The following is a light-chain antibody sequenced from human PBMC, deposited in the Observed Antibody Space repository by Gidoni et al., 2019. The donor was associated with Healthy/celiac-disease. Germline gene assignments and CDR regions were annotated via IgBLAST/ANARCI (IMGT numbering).Light chain of an antibody. J-gene: IGKJ4*01. CDR2: DAS. CDR3: QQFNSYPLT. Sequence: AIPLTQSPSSLSADVGDRVTIPGRASQGISSALAWYQQKPGKAPKLLIYDASILESGVPSRFSGSGSGTDFTLTISSLQPEDFATYYCQQFNSYPLTFGGGTKVEIK. CDR1: QGISSA. V-gene: IGKV1-13*02.